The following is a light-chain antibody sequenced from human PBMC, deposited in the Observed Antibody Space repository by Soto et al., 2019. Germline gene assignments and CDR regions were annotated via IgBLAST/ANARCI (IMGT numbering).Light chain of an antibody. CDR3: QQYNNWPWT. Sequence: EIVMTQSPVTLSVSPGGRATLSCRASQSISDTLAWYQQKPGQAPRLLIHGASTRAPGFPARFSGSGSGTDFTLTISSLQSEDFAVYYCQQYNNWPWTFGQGTKVDNK. CDR1: QSISDT. CDR2: GAS. J-gene: IGKJ1*01. V-gene: IGKV3-15*01.